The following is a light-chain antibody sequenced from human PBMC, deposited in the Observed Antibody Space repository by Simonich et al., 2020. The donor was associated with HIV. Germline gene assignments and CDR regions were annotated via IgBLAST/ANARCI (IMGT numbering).Light chain of an antibody. J-gene: IGKJ5*01. Sequence: DIVMTQSPLSLPVTPGEPASISCRSSQSILHSSGYNYLAWYLQKPGQSPQLLIYLGANRASGVPDRFSGSGSGTDFTLKISRVEAEDVGVYYCMQALQTPITFGQGTRLEIK. CDR1: QSILHSSGYNY. CDR2: LGA. V-gene: IGKV2-28*01. CDR3: MQALQTPIT.